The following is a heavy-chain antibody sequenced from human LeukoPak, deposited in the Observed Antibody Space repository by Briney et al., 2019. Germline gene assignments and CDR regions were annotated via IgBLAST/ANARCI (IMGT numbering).Heavy chain of an antibody. CDR2: IKQDGSEK. V-gene: IGHV3-7*01. CDR1: GFTFSSYW. J-gene: IGHJ4*02. CDR3: AGALGSETNDY. Sequence: GGSLRLSCAASGFTFSSYWMSWVRQAPGKGLEWVANIKQDGSEKYYVDSVKGRFTISRDNAKNSLYLQMNSLRAEDTAVYYCAGALGSETNDYWGQGTLVTVSS. D-gene: IGHD3-10*01.